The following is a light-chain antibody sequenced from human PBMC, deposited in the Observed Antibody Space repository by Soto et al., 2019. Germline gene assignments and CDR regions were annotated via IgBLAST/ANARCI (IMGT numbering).Light chain of an antibody. CDR2: DAS. CDR3: VHYDAPPSRWA. V-gene: IGKV3-20*01. Sequence: EIVLTQSPGTLSLSPGESGTVSCRASQIVNSKYLAWYQHRPGQAPRLLIYDASRRATGIPDRFSGSASGTDFVLTLNRREPEDLAVYYCVHYDAPPSRWAFGEGTKV. J-gene: IGKJ1*01. CDR1: QIVNSKY.